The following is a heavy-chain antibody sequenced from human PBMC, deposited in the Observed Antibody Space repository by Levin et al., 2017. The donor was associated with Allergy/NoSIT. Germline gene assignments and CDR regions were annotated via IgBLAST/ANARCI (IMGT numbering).Heavy chain of an antibody. CDR1: GGSVSSGTYY. CDR2: INYRGST. J-gene: IGHJ6*02. D-gene: IGHD6-19*01. V-gene: IGHV4-61*01. CDR3: ARNRIGVAGGNDYYYGMDV. Sequence: GSLRLSCTVSGGSVSSGTYYWSWIRQPPGKGLEWIGYINYRGSTKYNPSLKSRVTISVDTSKNEFSLKLSSVTAADTAVYYCARNRIGVAGGNDYYYGMDVWGQGTTVTVSS.